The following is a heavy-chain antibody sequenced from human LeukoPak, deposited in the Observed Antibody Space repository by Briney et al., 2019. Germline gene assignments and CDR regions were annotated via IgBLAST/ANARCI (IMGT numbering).Heavy chain of an antibody. CDR1: GFTFSSYS. J-gene: IGHJ4*02. V-gene: IGHV3-21*01. CDR2: VSTGSNYI. D-gene: IGHD1-26*01. CDR3: ARGMGAPRPYYFDY. Sequence: GGSLRLSCTASGFTFSSYSLNWVRQAPGKGLEWVSSVSTGSNYIYYADSVKGRFTISRDNDKNSLYLQMNSLRVEDTAVYYCARGMGAPRPYYFDYWGQGTLVTVSS.